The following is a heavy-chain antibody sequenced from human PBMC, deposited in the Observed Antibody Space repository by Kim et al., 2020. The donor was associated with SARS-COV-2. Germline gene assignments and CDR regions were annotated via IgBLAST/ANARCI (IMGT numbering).Heavy chain of an antibody. J-gene: IGHJ4*02. V-gene: IGHV3-23*01. CDR3: AKDPGGPTYYYDSSGYYPSDY. Sequence: FTISRDNSKNTLYLQMNSLRAEDTAVYYCAKDPGGPTYYYDSSGYYPSDYWGQGTLVTVSS. D-gene: IGHD3-22*01.